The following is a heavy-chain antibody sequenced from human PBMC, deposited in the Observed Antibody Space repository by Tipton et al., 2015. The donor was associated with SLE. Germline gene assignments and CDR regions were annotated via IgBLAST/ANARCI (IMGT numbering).Heavy chain of an antibody. Sequence: SLRLSCAASGLTFSDFYMSWIRQAPGQGLEWVSYISSSGTTIYYADSVKGRFTISRDNSKNSLSLQMNSLRAEDTAVYYCALGGDYTPKWGQGTLVTVSS. CDR2: ISSSGTTI. J-gene: IGHJ4*02. CDR3: ALGGDYTPK. V-gene: IGHV3-11*04. D-gene: IGHD4-17*01. CDR1: GLTFSDFY.